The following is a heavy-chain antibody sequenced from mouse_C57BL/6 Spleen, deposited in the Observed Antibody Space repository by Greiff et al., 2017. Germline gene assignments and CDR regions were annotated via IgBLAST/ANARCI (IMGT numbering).Heavy chain of an antibody. CDR3: ARDYYSNYYAMDY. CDR1: GYTFTSYW. Sequence: VKLVESGAELAKPGASVKLSCKASGYTFTSYWMHWVKQRPGQGLEWIGYINPSSGYTKYNQKFKDKATLTADKSSSTAYMQLSSLTYEDSAVYYCARDYYSNYYAMDYWGQGTSVTVSS. V-gene: IGHV1-7*01. D-gene: IGHD2-5*01. CDR2: INPSSGYT. J-gene: IGHJ4*01.